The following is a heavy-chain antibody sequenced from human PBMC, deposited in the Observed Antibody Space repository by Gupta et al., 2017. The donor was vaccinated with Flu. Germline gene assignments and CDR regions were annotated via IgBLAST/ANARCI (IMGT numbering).Heavy chain of an antibody. CDR1: GGSISSGSYY. J-gene: IGHJ5*02. D-gene: IGHD2-8*01. CDR2: IYTSGST. CDR3: ARDLGTSGP. Sequence: QVQLQESGPGLVKPSQTLSLTCTVSGGSISSGSYYWSWIRQPAGKGLEWIGRIYTSGSTNYNPSLKSRVTISVDTSKNQFSLKLSSVTAADTAVYYCARDLGTSGPWGQGTLVTVSS. V-gene: IGHV4-61*02.